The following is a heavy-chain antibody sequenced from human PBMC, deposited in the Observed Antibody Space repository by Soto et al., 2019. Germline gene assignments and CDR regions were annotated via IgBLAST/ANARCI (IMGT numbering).Heavy chain of an antibody. V-gene: IGHV6-1*01. Sequence: SQTLSLTCAISGDSVSSNTAAWNWIRSSPSRGLEWLGRTYYRSNWRHDYAVSVQSRITVNADTSKNHFSLQLNSVTPDDTAVYYCARGVAGSGFDLWGQGTLVTVSS. CDR1: GDSVSSNTAA. CDR2: TYYRSNWRH. CDR3: ARGVAGSGFDL. J-gene: IGHJ4*02. D-gene: IGHD6-19*01.